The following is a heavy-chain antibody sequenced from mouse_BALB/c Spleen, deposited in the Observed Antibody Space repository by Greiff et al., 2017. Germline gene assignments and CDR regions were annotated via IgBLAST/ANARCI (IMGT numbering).Heavy chain of an antibody. D-gene: IGHD2-4*01. Sequence: VQLQQSGPELMKPGASVKISCKASGYSFTSYYMHWVKQSHGKSLEWIGYIDPFNGGTSYNQKFKGKATLTVDKSSSTAYMHLSSLTSEDSAVYYCARSQDDYDGYAMDYWGQGTSVTVSS. CDR3: ARSQDDYDGYAMDY. V-gene: IGHV1S135*01. CDR1: GYSFTSYY. J-gene: IGHJ4*01. CDR2: IDPFNGGT.